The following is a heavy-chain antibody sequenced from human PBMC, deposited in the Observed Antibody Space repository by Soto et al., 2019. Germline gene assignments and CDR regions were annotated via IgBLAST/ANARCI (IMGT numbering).Heavy chain of an antibody. J-gene: IGHJ6*02. CDR1: RFTFSSYG. Sequence: GGSLRLSCAASRFTFSSYGMHWVRQAPGKGLEWVAVISYDGSNKYYADSVKGRFTISRDNSKDTLYLQMNSLRAEDTAVYYCAKGVLGYCSSNSCYGMDVWGQGTTVTVSS. D-gene: IGHD2-2*01. V-gene: IGHV3-30*18. CDR2: ISYDGSNK. CDR3: AKGVLGYCSSNSCYGMDV.